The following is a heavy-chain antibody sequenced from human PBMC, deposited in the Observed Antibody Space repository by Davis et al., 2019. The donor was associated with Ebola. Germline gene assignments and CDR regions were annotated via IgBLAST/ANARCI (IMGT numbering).Heavy chain of an antibody. Sequence: PSETLSLTCTVSGGSISSGSYNWTWIRQPAGKGLEWIGHVHTSGSTKYNPSLESRVTMSVDMSKNQFSLNLRSVTAADTALYFCATNTTSSGFDSWGQGTLVTVSS. J-gene: IGHJ4*02. CDR2: VHTSGST. CDR3: ATNTTSSGFDS. D-gene: IGHD6-6*01. V-gene: IGHV4-61*09. CDR1: GGSISSGSYN.